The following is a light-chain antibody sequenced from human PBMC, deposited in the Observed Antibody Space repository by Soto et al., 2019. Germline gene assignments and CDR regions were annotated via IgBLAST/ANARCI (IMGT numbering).Light chain of an antibody. CDR1: SSDVGSYNL. CDR2: EGS. V-gene: IGLV2-23*01. Sequence: QPVLTQPASVSGSPGQSITISCTGTSSDVGSYNLVSWYQQHPDKAPKLMIYEGSKRPSGVSNRFSGSKSGNTASLTISGLQAEDEADYYCCSYAGSSAWVFGGGTKVTVL. J-gene: IGLJ3*02. CDR3: CSYAGSSAWV.